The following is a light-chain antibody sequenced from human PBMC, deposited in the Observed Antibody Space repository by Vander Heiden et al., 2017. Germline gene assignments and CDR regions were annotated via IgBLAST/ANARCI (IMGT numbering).Light chain of an antibody. Sequence: DIQMTQSPSSLSASVGDRVTITCRASQSIASFLNWYQQKPGKAPNLLIYDASTWQSGVPSRFTAIGSGTDFTLTISSLQPEDFATYYCQQSYTIPLTFGQGTKLEIK. J-gene: IGKJ2*01. CDR2: DAS. CDR1: QSIASF. CDR3: QQSYTIPLT. V-gene: IGKV1-39*01.